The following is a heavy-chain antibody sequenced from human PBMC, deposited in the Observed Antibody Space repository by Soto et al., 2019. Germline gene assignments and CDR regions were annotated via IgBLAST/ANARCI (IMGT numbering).Heavy chain of an antibody. CDR1: GGSISSYY. D-gene: IGHD5-12*01. V-gene: IGHV4-59*01. Sequence: SETLSLTCTVSGGSISSYYWSWIRQPPGKGLEWIGYIYYSGSTNYNPSLKSRVTISVDTSKNQFSLKLSSVTAADTAVYYCARVEMATIYFDYWGQGTLVTVSS. CDR2: IYYSGST. J-gene: IGHJ4*02. CDR3: ARVEMATIYFDY.